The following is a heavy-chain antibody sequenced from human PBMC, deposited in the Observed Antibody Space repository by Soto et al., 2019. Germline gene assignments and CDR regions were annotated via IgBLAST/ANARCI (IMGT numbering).Heavy chain of an antibody. Sequence: ASVKVSCKASGYTFTSYAMHWVRQAPGQRLEWMGWINAGNGNTKYSQKFQGRVTITRDTSASTAYMELSSLRSDDTAVYYCARGAAIAAAQKHNWFDPWGQGTLVTVSS. D-gene: IGHD6-13*01. CDR1: GYTFTSYA. CDR2: INAGNGNT. CDR3: ARGAAIAAAQKHNWFDP. V-gene: IGHV1-3*01. J-gene: IGHJ5*02.